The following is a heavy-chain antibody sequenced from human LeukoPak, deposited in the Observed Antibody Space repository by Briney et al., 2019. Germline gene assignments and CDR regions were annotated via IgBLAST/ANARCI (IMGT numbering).Heavy chain of an antibody. CDR3: ASSIVSQYENWFHP. Sequence: GGSLRLSCAASGFTFGNSWVHWVRQAPGKGLVWVSHIYGGGSRTNYADAVKGRFSISRDNAKNKLYLEMNSLKVEDTAVYYCASSIVSQYENWFHPWGQGTQVIVSS. CDR1: GFTFGNSW. J-gene: IGHJ5*02. CDR2: IYGGGSRT. V-gene: IGHV3-74*01. D-gene: IGHD3-16*02.